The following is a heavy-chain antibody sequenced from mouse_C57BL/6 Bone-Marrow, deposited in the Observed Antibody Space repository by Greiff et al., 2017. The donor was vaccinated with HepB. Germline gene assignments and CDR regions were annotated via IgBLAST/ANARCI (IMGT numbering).Heavy chain of an antibody. D-gene: IGHD2-1*01. V-gene: IGHV3-6*01. CDR1: GYSITSGYY. CDR3: AREGLYGNYFAY. CDR2: ISYDGSN. Sequence: ESGPGLVKPSQSLSLTCSVTGYSITSGYYWNWIRQFPGNKLEWMGYISYDGSNNYNPSLKNRISITRDTSKNQFFLQLNSVTTEDTATYYCAREGLYGNYFAYWGQGTLVTVSA. J-gene: IGHJ3*01.